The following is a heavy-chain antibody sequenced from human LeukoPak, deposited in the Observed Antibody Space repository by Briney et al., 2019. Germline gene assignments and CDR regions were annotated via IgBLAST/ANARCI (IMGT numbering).Heavy chain of an antibody. Sequence: GGSLRLSCAASGLTFNTHAMSWVRQAPGEGLEWVSTLTGSGGTTYYADSVKGRFTISRDNSKNTLYLQMNSLRAEDTAIYYCAKCGPYAIGRSGYFDSWGQGTLVTVSS. D-gene: IGHD2-8*01. J-gene: IGHJ4*02. V-gene: IGHV3-23*01. CDR2: LTGSGGTT. CDR3: AKCGPYAIGRSGYFDS. CDR1: GLTFNTHA.